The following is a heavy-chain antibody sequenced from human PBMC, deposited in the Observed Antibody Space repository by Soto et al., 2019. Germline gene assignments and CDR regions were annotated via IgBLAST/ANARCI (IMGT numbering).Heavy chain of an antibody. J-gene: IGHJ5*02. CDR3: ARGAYGSGSSPNWFDP. Sequence: PSETLSLTCTVSGASISSYYWSWIRQPAGKGLEWIGRIYTSGTTSYNPSLKSRVTMSLDTSKNHFSLILNSVTAADTAVYYCARGAYGSGSSPNWFDPWGQGTLVTV. D-gene: IGHD3-10*01. CDR2: IYTSGTT. V-gene: IGHV4-4*07. CDR1: GASISSYY.